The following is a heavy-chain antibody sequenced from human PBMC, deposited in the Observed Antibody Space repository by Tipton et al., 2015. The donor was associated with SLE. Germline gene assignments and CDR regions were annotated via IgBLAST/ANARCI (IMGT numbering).Heavy chain of an antibody. CDR1: DGSISSGSYY. D-gene: IGHD2-2*01. Sequence: TLSLTCTVSDGSISSGSYYWGWIRQPPGKGLEWIGSIFYSETTHYNPSLKNRVTMSVDTSQDQVSLKLSSVTAADTAVYYCARGASRRVGREYFHYYYMDVWGKGTTVTVSS. V-gene: IGHV4-39*07. J-gene: IGHJ6*03. CDR2: IFYSETT. CDR3: ARGASRRVGREYFHYYYMDV.